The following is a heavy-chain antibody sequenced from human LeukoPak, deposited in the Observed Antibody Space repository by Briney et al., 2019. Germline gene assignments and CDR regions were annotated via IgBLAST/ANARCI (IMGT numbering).Heavy chain of an antibody. CDR1: GYTFTSYY. D-gene: IGHD2-2*01. CDR2: INPSGGST. Sequence: ASVKVSCKASGYTFTSYYMHWVRQAPGQGLEWMGIINPSGGSTSYAQKFQGRVSMTRDTSTSTVYMELSSLRSEDTAVYYCAMGYSLHYCSSTSCYSLSWFDPWGQGTLVTVSS. J-gene: IGHJ5*02. V-gene: IGHV1-46*01. CDR3: AMGYSLHYCSSTSCYSLSWFDP.